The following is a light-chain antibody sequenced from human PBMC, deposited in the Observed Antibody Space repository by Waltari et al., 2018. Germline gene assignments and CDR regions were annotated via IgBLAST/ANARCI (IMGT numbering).Light chain of an antibody. J-gene: IGKJ5*01. CDR2: WAS. CDR3: QQYYSFPLT. Sequence: DIVMTQSPDSLTVSLGERATIHCKSSQSVLLSFDYKNYLAWYQQLPGQPPKLLIYWASTRESGVPDRFSGSGSGTDFTLTISSLQAEDVAVYYCQQYYSFPLTFGGGTRLEIK. V-gene: IGKV4-1*01. CDR1: QSVLLSFDYKNY.